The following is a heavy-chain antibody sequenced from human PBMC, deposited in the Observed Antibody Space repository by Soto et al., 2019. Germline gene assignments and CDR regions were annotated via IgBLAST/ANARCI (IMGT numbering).Heavy chain of an antibody. Sequence: GGSLRLSCTASGFTFGDYAMSWFRQAPGKGLEWVGFIRSKAYGGTTEYAASVKGRFTISRDDSKSIAYLQMNSLKTADTAVYYCTRERDCSSTSCYAYYYYGMDVWGQGTTVTVSS. CDR3: TRERDCSSTSCYAYYYYGMDV. CDR1: GFTFGDYA. CDR2: IRSKAYGGTT. V-gene: IGHV3-49*03. J-gene: IGHJ6*02. D-gene: IGHD2-2*01.